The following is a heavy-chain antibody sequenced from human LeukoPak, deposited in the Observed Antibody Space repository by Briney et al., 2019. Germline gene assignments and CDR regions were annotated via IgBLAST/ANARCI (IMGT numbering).Heavy chain of an antibody. J-gene: IGHJ4*02. CDR1: GFTFSSYG. CDR3: AKDTRYSGSYYFVFDY. Sequence: PGGSLRLSCAASGFTFSSYGMSWVRQAPGKGLEWVSAISNSGGSTPYADSVKGRFTISRDNSKNTLYLQMNSLRGEDTAVYYCAKDTRYSGSYYFVFDYWGQGTLVTVSS. V-gene: IGHV3-23*01. D-gene: IGHD1-26*01. CDR2: ISNSGGST.